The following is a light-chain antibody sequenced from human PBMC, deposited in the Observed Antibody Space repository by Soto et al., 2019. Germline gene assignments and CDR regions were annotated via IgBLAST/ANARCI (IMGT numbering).Light chain of an antibody. Sequence: QLVLTQSPSASASLGASVKLTCTLSSGHSSYAIAWHQQQPEKGPRYLMKLNSDGSHTKGDGIPDRFSGSNSGAERYLTISSLQSEDEADYYCQTWGTDTVVFGGGTQLTVL. CDR1: SGHSSYA. V-gene: IGLV4-69*01. CDR2: LNSDGSH. J-gene: IGLJ2*01. CDR3: QTWGTDTVV.